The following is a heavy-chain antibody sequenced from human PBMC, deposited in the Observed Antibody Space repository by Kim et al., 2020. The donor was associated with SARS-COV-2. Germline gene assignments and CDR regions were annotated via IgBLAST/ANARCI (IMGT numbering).Heavy chain of an antibody. D-gene: IGHD6-19*01. V-gene: IGHV3-74*01. CDR3: ATGRYISGCEYP. J-gene: IGHJ5*02. Sequence: GGSLRLSCAASGFTFSSYSMHWVRQAPGKGLLWVSRINPDGRITTYADSVKGRFTISRDNAKNTLYLQMNSLKAEDTAVYYCATGRYISGCEYPWGQGTLVTVSS. CDR1: GFTFSSYS. CDR2: INPDGRIT.